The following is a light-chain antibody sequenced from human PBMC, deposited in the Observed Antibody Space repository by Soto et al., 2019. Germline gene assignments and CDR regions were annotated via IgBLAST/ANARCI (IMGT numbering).Light chain of an antibody. J-gene: IGLJ3*02. CDR3: QSYDSSLSNWV. CDR1: SSNIRAGYD. Sequence: QSVLTQPPSVSGAPGQRVTISCTGSSSNIRAGYDVHWYQQLPGTAPKLLIYGNSNRPSGVPDRLSGSKSGTSASLAITGLQAEDEADYYCQSYDSSLSNWVFGGGTKLTVL. CDR2: GNS. V-gene: IGLV1-40*01.